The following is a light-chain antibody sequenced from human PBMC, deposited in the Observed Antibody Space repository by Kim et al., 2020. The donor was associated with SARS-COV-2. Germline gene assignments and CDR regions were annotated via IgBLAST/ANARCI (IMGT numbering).Light chain of an antibody. Sequence: AQGKTARITCGGNNIGSKSVHWYQKKPGQAPVLVIYYDSDRPSGIPERFSGSNSGNTATLTISRVEAGDEADYYCQVWDSSSDHWVFGGGTQLTVL. CDR2: YDS. CDR1: NIGSKS. J-gene: IGLJ3*02. CDR3: QVWDSSSDHWV. V-gene: IGLV3-21*04.